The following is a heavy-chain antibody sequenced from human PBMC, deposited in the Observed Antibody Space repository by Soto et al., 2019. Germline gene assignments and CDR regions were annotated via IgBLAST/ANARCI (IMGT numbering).Heavy chain of an antibody. CDR2: ISAYNGNT. D-gene: IGHD1-7*01. CDR1: GYTFTSYG. J-gene: IGHJ6*02. CDR3: ARDEAWNYGTDNYYYYGMDV. V-gene: IGHV1-18*04. Sequence: ASVKVSCKASGYTFTSYGISWVRQAPGQGLEWMGWISAYNGNTNYAQKLQGRVTMTTDTSTSTAYMELRSLRSDDTAVYYCARDEAWNYGTDNYYYYGMDVWGQGTTVTVSS.